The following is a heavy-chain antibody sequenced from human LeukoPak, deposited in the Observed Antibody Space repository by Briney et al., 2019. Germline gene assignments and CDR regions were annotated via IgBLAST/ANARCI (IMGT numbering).Heavy chain of an antibody. CDR1: GGSLSSYY. Sequence: PSETLSLTCAVYGGSLSSYYCSWIRQPPGKRLEWIGHITHSGSTNYNPSLKNRVTVSVDASKNQFSLKLSSVTAADAAVYYCTYTGWYKVPDYWGQGTLVTVSS. CDR2: ITHSGST. CDR3: TYTGWYKVPDY. V-gene: IGHV4-34*01. D-gene: IGHD6-19*01. J-gene: IGHJ4*02.